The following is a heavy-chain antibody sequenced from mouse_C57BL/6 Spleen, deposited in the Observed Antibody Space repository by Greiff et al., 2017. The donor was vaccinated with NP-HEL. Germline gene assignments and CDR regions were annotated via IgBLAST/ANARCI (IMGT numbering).Heavy chain of an antibody. CDR1: GFTFSDYY. V-gene: IGHV5-12*01. Sequence: EVKLMESGGGLVQPGGSLKLSCAASGFTFSDYYMYWVRQTPEKRLEWVAYISNGGGSTYYPDTVKGRFTISRDNAKNTLYLQMSRLKSEDTAMYYCARHGLLRSVDYYAMDYWGQGTSVTVSS. CDR3: ARHGLLRSVDYYAMDY. J-gene: IGHJ4*01. CDR2: ISNGGGST. D-gene: IGHD1-1*01.